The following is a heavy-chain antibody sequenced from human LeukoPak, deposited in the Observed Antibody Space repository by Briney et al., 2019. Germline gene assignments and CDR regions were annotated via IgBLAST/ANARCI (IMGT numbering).Heavy chain of an antibody. D-gene: IGHD3-22*01. V-gene: IGHV4-34*01. J-gene: IGHJ3*02. CDR2: INHSGST. CDR1: GGSFSGYY. Sequence: SETLSHTCAVYGGSFSGYYWSWIRQPPGKGLEWIGEINHSGSTNYNPSLKSRVTISVDTSKNQFSLKLSSVTAADTAVYYCARRWPPPWITMIFSTRAFDIWGQGTMVTVSS. CDR3: ARRWPPPWITMIFSTRAFDI.